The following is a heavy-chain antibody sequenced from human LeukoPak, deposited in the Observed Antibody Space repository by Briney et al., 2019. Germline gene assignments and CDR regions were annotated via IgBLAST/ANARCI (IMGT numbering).Heavy chain of an antibody. Sequence: GGSLRLSCAASGFTFSSYWMNWVRQAPGKGLVWVSRIASDGSSTTYADSVKGRFSISRDNAKNTLYLQMNSLRVKDTAVYYCARGRPHGNDYWGQGTLVTVSS. D-gene: IGHD4-23*01. J-gene: IGHJ4*02. CDR2: IASDGSST. V-gene: IGHV3-74*01. CDR3: ARGRPHGNDY. CDR1: GFTFSSYW.